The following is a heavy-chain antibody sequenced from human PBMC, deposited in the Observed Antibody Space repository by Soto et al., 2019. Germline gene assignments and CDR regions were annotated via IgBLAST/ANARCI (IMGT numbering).Heavy chain of an antibody. J-gene: IGHJ4*02. CDR3: ARGATYGSGSYYDY. CDR1: GFTFSSYA. V-gene: IGHV3-23*01. D-gene: IGHD3-10*01. Sequence: GGSLRLSCAASGFTFSSYAMSWVRQAPGKGLEWVSAISGSGGSTYYADSVKGRFTISRDNSKNTLYLQMNSLRAEDTAVYYCARGATYGSGSYYDYWGQGTLVTVSS. CDR2: ISGSGGST.